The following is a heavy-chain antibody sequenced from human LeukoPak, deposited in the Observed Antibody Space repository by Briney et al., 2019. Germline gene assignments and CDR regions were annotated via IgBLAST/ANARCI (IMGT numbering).Heavy chain of an antibody. J-gene: IGHJ4*02. CDR1: GYRFTSYW. V-gene: IGHV5-51*01. D-gene: IGHD5-24*01. Sequence: GESLKISCKGSGYRFTSYWIGWVRQMPGKGLEWMGIIYPSDSDTRYSPSFQGQVSISADKSISTAYLQWSSLKASDTAMYYCARLADRDGYNYFDYWGQGTLVTVSS. CDR3: ARLADRDGYNYFDY. CDR2: IYPSDSDT.